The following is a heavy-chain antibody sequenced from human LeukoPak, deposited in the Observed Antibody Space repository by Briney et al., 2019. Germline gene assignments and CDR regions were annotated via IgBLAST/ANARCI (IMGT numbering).Heavy chain of an antibody. D-gene: IGHD5-24*01. CDR3: ARVRRDDYGFHFDY. CDR1: GYTFSDYY. J-gene: IGHJ4*02. Sequence: GGSLRLSCAASGYTFSDYYMSWIREAPGKGREWGSYISSSGSTIYYTDSLKGRFTISRDNTKTSLYMQMNSLRAEDTAVYYCARVRRDDYGFHFDYWGQGTLVSVSS. V-gene: IGHV3-11*01. CDR2: ISSSGSTI.